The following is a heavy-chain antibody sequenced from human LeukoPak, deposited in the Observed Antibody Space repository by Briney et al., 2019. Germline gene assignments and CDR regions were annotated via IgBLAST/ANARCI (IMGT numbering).Heavy chain of an antibody. D-gene: IGHD3-10*01. V-gene: IGHV3-48*01. Sequence: QPGGSLRLSCAASGFTLSSYSMNWVRQAPGKGLEWVSYISSSSGTIYYADSVKGRFTISRDNAKNSLYLQMNSLRAEDPAVYYCARLAGIWFGEPDHDAFDIWGQGTMVTVSS. J-gene: IGHJ3*02. CDR3: ARLAGIWFGEPDHDAFDI. CDR2: ISSSSGTI. CDR1: GFTLSSYS.